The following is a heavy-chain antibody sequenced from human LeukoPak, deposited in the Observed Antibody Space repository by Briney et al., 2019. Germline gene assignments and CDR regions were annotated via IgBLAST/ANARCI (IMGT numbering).Heavy chain of an antibody. CDR3: AKRGVVIRVILVGFHKEAYYFDS. V-gene: IGHV3-23*01. J-gene: IGHJ4*02. CDR1: GITLSNYG. Sequence: GGSLRLSCAVSGITLSNYGMSWVRQAPGRGLEWVAGISDSGGRTNYADSVKGRFTISRDNPKNTLYLQMNSLRAEDTAAYFCAKRGVVIRVILVGFHKEAYYFDSWGQGALVTVSS. CDR2: ISDSGGRT. D-gene: IGHD3-22*01.